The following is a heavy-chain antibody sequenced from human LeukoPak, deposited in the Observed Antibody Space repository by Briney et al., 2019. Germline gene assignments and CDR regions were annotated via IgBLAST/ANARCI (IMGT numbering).Heavy chain of an antibody. CDR1: GGSFSDYY. Sequence: SETLSLTCAVYGGSFSDYYRSWIRQPPGWGLEWIGEINDSGSTYYNPSLRSRVTMSIDTSKNQFSLKLTSVTAADTAVYYCARAYYYYMDVWGKGTTVTVSS. J-gene: IGHJ6*03. CDR3: ARAYYYYMDV. CDR2: INDSGST. V-gene: IGHV4-34*01.